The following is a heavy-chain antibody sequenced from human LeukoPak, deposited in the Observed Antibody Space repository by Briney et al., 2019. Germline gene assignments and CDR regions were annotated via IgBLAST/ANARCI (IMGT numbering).Heavy chain of an antibody. CDR3: ATNLNYYDSSGLG. J-gene: IGHJ4*02. D-gene: IGHD3-22*01. CDR1: GYTFTSYG. CDR2: MNPNSGNT. Sequence: ASVKVSCKASGYTFTSYGISWVRQATGQGLEWMGWMNPNSGNTGYAQKFQGRVTMTRNTSISTAYMELSSLRSEDTTVYYCATNLNYYDSSGLGWGQGTLVTVSS. V-gene: IGHV1-8*02.